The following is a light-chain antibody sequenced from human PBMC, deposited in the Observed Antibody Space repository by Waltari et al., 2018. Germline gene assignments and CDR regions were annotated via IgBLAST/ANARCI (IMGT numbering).Light chain of an antibody. CDR2: PAS. Sequence: IQLTQSPSFLSASVGDRVTITCRASQTISIYLAWYQQKPGKAPKLLIYPASTLQRGVPSRFSGSASGTEFSLTISSLQPEDSATYYCQQLNSYRYTFGQGTKLEIK. J-gene: IGKJ2*01. CDR1: QTISIY. CDR3: QQLNSYRYT. V-gene: IGKV1-9*01.